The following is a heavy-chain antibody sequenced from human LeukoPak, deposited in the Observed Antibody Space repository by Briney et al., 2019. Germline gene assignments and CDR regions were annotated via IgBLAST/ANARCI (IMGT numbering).Heavy chain of an antibody. D-gene: IGHD3-10*01. CDR3: AKAGRGVISHLDH. V-gene: IGHV3-33*06. CDR1: GFTFSTYG. Sequence: GRSLRLSCAVSGFTFSTYGMHWVRQAPGKGLEWVTVIWYDGSNKYYADSVKGRFTISRDNSKNTVYLQMNSLRVEDTAVYYCAKAGRGVISHLDHWGQGTLVTVSS. J-gene: IGHJ4*02. CDR2: IWYDGSNK.